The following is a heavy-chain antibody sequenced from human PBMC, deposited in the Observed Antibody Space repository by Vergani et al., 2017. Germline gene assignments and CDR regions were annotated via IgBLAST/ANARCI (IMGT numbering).Heavy chain of an antibody. J-gene: IGHJ4*02. Sequence: QVQLVESGGGVVQRGGSLRLSCVTSGFTLSNYDMQWICQGPGKGLEFVAFIQFDGSNQYYADSVKGRFTLSRDFSKNTLYLQMNSLRTDDTATYYCAKHFRGWGIDYWGQGTQVIVSS. CDR1: GFTLSNYD. D-gene: IGHD3-16*01. V-gene: IGHV3-30*02. CDR2: IQFDGSNQ. CDR3: AKHFRGWGIDY.